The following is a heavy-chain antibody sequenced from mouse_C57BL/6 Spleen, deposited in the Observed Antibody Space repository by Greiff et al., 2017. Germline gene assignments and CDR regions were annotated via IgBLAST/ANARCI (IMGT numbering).Heavy chain of an antibody. CDR3: ARSGPTIVTSFAY. Sequence: QVQLQQPGAELVKPGASVKMSCKASGYTFTSYWITWVKQRPGQGLEWIGDIYPGSGSTNYNEKFKSKATLTVDTSSSTAYMQLSSLTSEDSAVYYCARSGPTIVTSFAYWGQGTLVTVSA. J-gene: IGHJ3*01. V-gene: IGHV1-55*01. CDR2: IYPGSGST. CDR1: GYTFTSYW. D-gene: IGHD2-5*01.